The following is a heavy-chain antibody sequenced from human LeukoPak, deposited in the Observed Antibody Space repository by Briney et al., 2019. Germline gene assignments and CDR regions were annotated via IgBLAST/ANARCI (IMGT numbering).Heavy chain of an antibody. CDR1: GGSISSGSYY. J-gene: IGHJ4*02. Sequence: SQTLSLTCTVSGGSISSGSYYWSWIRQPAGKGLEWIGRIYTSGSTNYNPSLKSRVTISVDTSKNQFSLELSSVTAADTAVYYCARGNPALSRAAGYYFDYWGQGTLVTVSS. CDR2: IYTSGST. CDR3: ARGNPALSRAAGYYFDY. V-gene: IGHV4-61*02. D-gene: IGHD6-13*01.